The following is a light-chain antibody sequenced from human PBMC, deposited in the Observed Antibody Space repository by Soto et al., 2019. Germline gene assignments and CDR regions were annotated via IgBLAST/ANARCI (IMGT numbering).Light chain of an antibody. CDR1: SSNIGYNF. J-gene: IGLJ2*01. CDR3: AAWDDSLSVGV. Sequence: QSALTQPPSASGTPGQRVTISCSGSSSNIGYNFVYWYQQVPGTAPKLLIYRNDQRPSGVPDRFSGSKSGTSASLAIGGLRSEDEADYYCAAWDDSLSVGVFGGGTKLTVL. V-gene: IGLV1-47*01. CDR2: RND.